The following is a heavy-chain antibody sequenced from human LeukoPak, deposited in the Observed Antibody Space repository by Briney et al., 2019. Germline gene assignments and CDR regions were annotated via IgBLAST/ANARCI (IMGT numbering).Heavy chain of an antibody. J-gene: IGHJ4*02. Sequence: ASVKVSCKASGYTFTGYYMHWVRQAPGQGLEWMGWINPNSGGTNYAQKFQGRVTMTRDTSISTAYMELSRLRSDDTAVYYCARVWHQTLAEKPFDYWGQGTLVTVSS. CDR1: GYTFTGYY. D-gene: IGHD3-16*01. CDR3: ARVWHQTLAEKPFDY. V-gene: IGHV1-2*02. CDR2: INPNSGGT.